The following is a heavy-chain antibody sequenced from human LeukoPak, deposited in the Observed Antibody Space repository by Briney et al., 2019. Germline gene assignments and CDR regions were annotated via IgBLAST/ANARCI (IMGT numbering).Heavy chain of an antibody. CDR3: ARLSPGVGATAEY. J-gene: IGHJ4*02. V-gene: IGHV5-51*01. Sequence: GESLKISCKGFGYSFSGDWIGWVRQMPGKGLEWMGVIYPGDSDTRYTPSLQGQVIISADKSISTASLQWRSLKASDTAIYYCARLSPGVGATAEYWGQGTLVTVSS. D-gene: IGHD1-26*01. CDR2: IYPGDSDT. CDR1: GYSFSGDW.